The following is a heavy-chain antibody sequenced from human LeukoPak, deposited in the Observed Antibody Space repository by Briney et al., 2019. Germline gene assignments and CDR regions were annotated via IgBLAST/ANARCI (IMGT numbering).Heavy chain of an antibody. CDR2: IYYSGST. V-gene: IGHV4-39*07. Sequence: SETLSLTCTVSGGSISSSSYYWGWIRQPPGKGLEWIGSIYYSGSTYYNPSLKSRVTISVDTSKNQFSLKLSSVTAADTAVYYCARGSYYDSSGYGLDYWGQGTLVTVSS. CDR3: ARGSYYDSSGYGLDY. J-gene: IGHJ4*02. D-gene: IGHD3-22*01. CDR1: GGSISSSSYY.